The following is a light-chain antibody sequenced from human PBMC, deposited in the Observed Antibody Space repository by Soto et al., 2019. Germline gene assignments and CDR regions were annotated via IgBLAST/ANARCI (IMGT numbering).Light chain of an antibody. CDR3: QQYYHWPVT. Sequence: EILMTQSPDTLSVSPGERVTLSCRASRTVSNRLAWYQHKPGQAPRLLISGASTGATGIPPRFRGSGSGTEFTLTADTLQSEDIAIYYCQQYYHWPVTFGGGTKVDIK. J-gene: IGKJ4*01. CDR1: RTVSNR. CDR2: GAS. V-gene: IGKV3-15*01.